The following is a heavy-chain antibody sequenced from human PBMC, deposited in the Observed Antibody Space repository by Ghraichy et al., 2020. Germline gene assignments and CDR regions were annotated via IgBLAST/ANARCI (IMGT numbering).Heavy chain of an antibody. CDR2: ISSSSSPI. V-gene: IGHV3-48*02. Sequence: GGSLRLSCAASGFTFSSYSMNWVRQAPGKGLEWVSYISSSSSPIYYADSVKGRFTISRDNAKNSLYLQMNSLRDEDTAVYYCASNRITMVRGVIVYYYYMDVWCKGTTVTVSS. CDR3: ASNRITMVRGVIVYYYYMDV. J-gene: IGHJ6*03. CDR1: GFTFSSYS. D-gene: IGHD3-10*01.